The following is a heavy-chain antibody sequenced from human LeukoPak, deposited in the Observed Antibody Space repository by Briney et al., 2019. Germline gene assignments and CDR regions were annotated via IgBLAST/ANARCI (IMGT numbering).Heavy chain of an antibody. Sequence: GESLKISCKGSGYSFSNYWIGWVRQMPGKGVEWMGLIYPGDSDTRYSPSFRGQVAISADKSISTAYLQWSRLRASDTAMYYCARLWFGEPSGYFDYWGQGALVTVSS. CDR2: IYPGDSDT. CDR1: GYSFSNYW. D-gene: IGHD3-10*01. V-gene: IGHV5-51*01. CDR3: ARLWFGEPSGYFDY. J-gene: IGHJ4*02.